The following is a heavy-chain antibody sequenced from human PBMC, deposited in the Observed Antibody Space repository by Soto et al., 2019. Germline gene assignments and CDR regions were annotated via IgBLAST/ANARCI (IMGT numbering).Heavy chain of an antibody. CDR1: GGTFSIYA. J-gene: IGHJ4*02. CDR3: ARDRRYYYDSSGRRAAYFDY. CDR2: IIPIFGTA. Sequence: SVKVSSKACGGTFSIYAISWVRQAPGHGLEWMGGIIPIFGTANYAQKFQGRVTITADEFTSTAYMELSSLRSEDTAVYYCARDRRYYYDSSGRRAAYFDYWGQGTLVTVSS. D-gene: IGHD3-22*01. V-gene: IGHV1-69*13.